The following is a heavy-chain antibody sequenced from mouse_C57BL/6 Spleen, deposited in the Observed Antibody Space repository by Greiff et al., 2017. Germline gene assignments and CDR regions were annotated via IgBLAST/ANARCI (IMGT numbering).Heavy chain of an antibody. CDR3: ARSRDYYGSSFFDY. D-gene: IGHD1-1*01. V-gene: IGHV1-54*01. CDR2: INPGSGGT. CDR1: GYAFTNYL. J-gene: IGHJ2*01. Sequence: VQLQQSGAELVRPGTSVKVSCKASGYAFTNYLIEWVKQRPGQGLEWIGVINPGSGGTNYNEKFKGKATLTADKSSRTAYMQLSSLTSEASAVYFCARSRDYYGSSFFDYWGQGTTLTVSS.